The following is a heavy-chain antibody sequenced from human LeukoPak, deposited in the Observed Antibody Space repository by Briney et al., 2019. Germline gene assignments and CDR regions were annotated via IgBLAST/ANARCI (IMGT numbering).Heavy chain of an antibody. CDR1: GFTFSNYG. V-gene: IGHV3-33*01. J-gene: IGHJ1*01. CDR3: ATTASRGPQSAEYFQY. CDR2: IWYDGSNK. Sequence: GRSLRLSCAASGFTFSNYGMHWVRQAPGKGLEWVAVIWYDGSNKYCSDSVKGRFTISRDNSKNTLYLQMNSLRAEDTAVYYCATTASRGPQSAEYFQYWGQGTLVTVSS.